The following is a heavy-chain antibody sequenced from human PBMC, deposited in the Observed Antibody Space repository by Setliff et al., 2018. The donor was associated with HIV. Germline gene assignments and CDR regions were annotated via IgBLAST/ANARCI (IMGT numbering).Heavy chain of an antibody. D-gene: IGHD3-10*01. CDR3: ARGLNYYGSGSYLPLGY. CDR1: GGSISSSSFS. V-gene: IGHV4-39*01. CDR2: FYYSRNI. Sequence: KPSETLSLTCTVSGGSISSSSFSWGWIRQPPGKGLEWIGSFYYSRNIYYNPSLKSRVTISVDSSKNQFSLKLTSVTAADTAVYYCARGLNYYGSGSYLPLGYWGQGTLVTVSS. J-gene: IGHJ4*02.